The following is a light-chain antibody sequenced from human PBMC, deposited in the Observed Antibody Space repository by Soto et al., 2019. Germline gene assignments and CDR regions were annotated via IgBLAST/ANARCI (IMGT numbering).Light chain of an antibody. CDR2: EVS. CDR1: SSDVGRYNY. V-gene: IGLV2-14*01. J-gene: IGLJ1*01. Sequence: QSALTQPASVSGSPGQSIAISCTGTSSDVGRYNYVSWYQQYPGKAPKLMIYEVSNRPSEVSYRFSGSKSGNTASMTISGLQAEDEADYYFSAYTTSSTCLNVFGTGTKLTVL. CDR3: SAYTTSSTCLNV.